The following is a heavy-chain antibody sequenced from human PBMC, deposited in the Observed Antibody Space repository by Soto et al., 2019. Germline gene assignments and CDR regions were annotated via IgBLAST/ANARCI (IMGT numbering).Heavy chain of an antibody. CDR3: ARRGGSYNWFDP. CDR1: GGSISSYY. V-gene: IGHV4-59*08. CDR2: IYYSGST. Sequence: SETLSLTCTVSGGSISSYYWSWIRQPPGKGLEWIGYIYYSGSTNYNPSLKSRVTISVDTSKNKFFLKLSSVTAADTAVYYCARRGGSYNWFDPWGQGTLGTVSS. D-gene: IGHD2-15*01. J-gene: IGHJ5*02.